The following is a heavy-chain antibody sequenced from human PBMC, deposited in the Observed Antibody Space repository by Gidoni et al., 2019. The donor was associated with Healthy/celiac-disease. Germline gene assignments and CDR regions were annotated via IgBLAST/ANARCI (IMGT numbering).Heavy chain of an antibody. CDR1: GGSISSYY. V-gene: IGHV4-59*01. CDR2: IYYSGST. J-gene: IGHJ4*02. CDR3: ARGNRGYSGYVFDY. Sequence: QVQLQESGPGLVKPSETLSLTCTVSGGSISSYYWSWIRQPPGKGLEWIGYIYYSGSTNYNPSLKSRVTISVDTSKNQFSLKLSSVTAADTAVYYCARGNRGYSGYVFDYWGQGTLVTVSS. D-gene: IGHD5-12*01.